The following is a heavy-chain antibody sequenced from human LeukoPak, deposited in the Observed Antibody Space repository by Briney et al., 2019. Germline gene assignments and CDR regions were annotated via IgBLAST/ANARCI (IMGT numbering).Heavy chain of an antibody. J-gene: IGHJ4*02. CDR3: ARVSPSSGYSSSWYAVGKYYFDY. V-gene: IGHV3-21*01. Sequence: GGSLRLSCAASGFTFSRYSMNWVLQAPGKGLEWVSYISSSSSYIYYADSVKGRFTISRDNAKNSLYLQMNSLRAEDTAVYYCARVSPSSGYSSSWYAVGKYYFDYWGQGTLVTVSS. CDR2: ISSSSSYI. D-gene: IGHD6-13*01. CDR1: GFTFSRYS.